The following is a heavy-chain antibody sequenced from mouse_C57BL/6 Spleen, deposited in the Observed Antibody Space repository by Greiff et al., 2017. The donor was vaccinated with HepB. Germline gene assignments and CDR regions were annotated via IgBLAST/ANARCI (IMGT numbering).Heavy chain of an antibody. J-gene: IGHJ1*03. Sequence: EVQVVESGGGLVKPGGSLKLSCAASGFTFSDYGMHWVRQAPEKGLEWVAYISSGSSTIYYADTVKGRFTISRDNAKNTLFLQMTSLRSEDTAMYYCARWGLRDWYFDVWGTGTTVTVSS. CDR3: ARWGLRDWYFDV. D-gene: IGHD2-4*01. CDR1: GFTFSDYG. CDR2: ISSGSSTI. V-gene: IGHV5-17*01.